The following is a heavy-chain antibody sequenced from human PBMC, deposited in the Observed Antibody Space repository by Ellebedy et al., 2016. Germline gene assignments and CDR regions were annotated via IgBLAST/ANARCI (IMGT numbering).Heavy chain of an antibody. CDR2: IYYSGST. Sequence: SETLSLTXIVSGGSIRSYYWSWIRQPPGKGLEWIGYIYYSGSTNYNPSLKSRVTISVDTSKNQFSLKLSSVTAADTAVYYCARAPRSCIPYRDCFQYWYFDLWGRGTLVTVSS. CDR3: ARAPRSCIPYRDCFQYWYFDL. D-gene: IGHD2-21*02. V-gene: IGHV4-59*01. J-gene: IGHJ2*01. CDR1: GGSIRSYY.